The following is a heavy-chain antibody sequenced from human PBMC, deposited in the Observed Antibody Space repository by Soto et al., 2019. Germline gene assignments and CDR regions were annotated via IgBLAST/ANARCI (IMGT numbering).Heavy chain of an antibody. V-gene: IGHV4-34*01. Sequence: QVQLQQWGAGLLKPSETLSLTCAVYGGSFSGYYWSWIRQPPGKGLEWIGEINHSGSTNYNPSLKSRVTISVDTSKNQFSLKLSSVTAADTAVYYFARGVRYYYGMDVWGQGTTVTVS. CDR2: INHSGST. CDR3: ARGVRYYYGMDV. CDR1: GGSFSGYY. J-gene: IGHJ6*02.